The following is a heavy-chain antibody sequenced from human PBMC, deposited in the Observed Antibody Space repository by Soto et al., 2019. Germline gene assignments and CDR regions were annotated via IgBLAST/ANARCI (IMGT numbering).Heavy chain of an antibody. CDR3: ARDSLFDAFDI. J-gene: IGHJ3*02. CDR1: GYTFTSYG. V-gene: IGHV1-18*01. CDR2: ISAYNGNT. Sequence: QVQLVQSGAEVKKPGASVKVSCKASGYTFTSYGISWVRQAPGQGLEGMGWISAYNGNTNYAQNLQGRVTMTTDTYTSTAYMELRILRYDDTAVYYCARDSLFDAFDICGQRTIVTDSS.